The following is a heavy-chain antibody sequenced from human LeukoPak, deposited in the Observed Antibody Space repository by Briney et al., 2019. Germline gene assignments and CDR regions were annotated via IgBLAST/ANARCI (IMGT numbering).Heavy chain of an antibody. CDR2: ISSSSSTI. Sequence: GGSLRLSCAASGFTFSSYSMNWVRQAPGKGLEWVSYISSSSSTIYYADSVKGRFTISRDNAKNSLYLQMNSLRAEDTAVYYCARVDSHITGTDDAFDIWGQGTMVTVSS. J-gene: IGHJ3*02. D-gene: IGHD1-20*01. V-gene: IGHV3-48*04. CDR1: GFTFSSYS. CDR3: ARVDSHITGTDDAFDI.